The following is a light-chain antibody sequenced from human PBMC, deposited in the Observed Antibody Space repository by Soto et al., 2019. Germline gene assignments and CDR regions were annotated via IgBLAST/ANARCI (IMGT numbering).Light chain of an antibody. Sequence: EIVMTQSPATLSVSPGERATLSCRASQSVSSNLAWYQQKPGQAPRLLIYGAATRATGIPARFSGSGSGTEFTLTTSSLQSEDFALYYCQQYNNWPYTFGQGTKLEIK. V-gene: IGKV3-15*01. CDR3: QQYNNWPYT. CDR1: QSVSSN. CDR2: GAA. J-gene: IGKJ2*01.